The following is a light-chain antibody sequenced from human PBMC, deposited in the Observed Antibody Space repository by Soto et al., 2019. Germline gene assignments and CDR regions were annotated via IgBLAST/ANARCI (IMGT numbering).Light chain of an antibody. Sequence: EIVLTQFPATLSLSPGERATPSCRASQSVSSHLSWYQQKPGQAPRLLIYDGFNRATGIPARFSGSGSGTDFTLTISSLEPEDFAIYYCQQRGNWPSITFGPGTRLE. CDR3: QQRGNWPSIT. CDR1: QSVSSH. CDR2: DGF. J-gene: IGKJ5*01. V-gene: IGKV3-11*01.